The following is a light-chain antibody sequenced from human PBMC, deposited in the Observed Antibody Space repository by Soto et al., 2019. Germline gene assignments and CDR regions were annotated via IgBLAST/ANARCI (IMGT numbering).Light chain of an antibody. CDR2: EGA. Sequence: QSALTQPASVSGSAGQSITISCTGTTSFVGTYNFVSWYQQHPGKAPPVLICEGAKRPSGVSNRFSGSTSGSTASLTISGLQTEDEADYYCCSYVGASIYVFGTGTKLTVL. CDR1: TSFVGTYNF. CDR3: CSYVGASIYV. J-gene: IGLJ1*01. V-gene: IGLV2-23*01.